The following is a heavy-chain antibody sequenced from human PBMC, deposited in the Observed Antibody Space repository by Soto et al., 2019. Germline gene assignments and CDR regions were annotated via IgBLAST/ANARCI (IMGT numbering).Heavy chain of an antibody. CDR3: ASSITILNWFDP. V-gene: IGHV4-34*01. Sequence: SETLSLTCAVYGGSFSGYYWSWIRQPPGKGLEWIGEINHSGSTNYNPSLKSRVTISVDTSKNQFSLKLSSVTAADTAVYYCASSITILNWFDPWGQGTLVTVSS. D-gene: IGHD3-3*01. CDR1: GGSFSGYY. CDR2: INHSGST. J-gene: IGHJ5*02.